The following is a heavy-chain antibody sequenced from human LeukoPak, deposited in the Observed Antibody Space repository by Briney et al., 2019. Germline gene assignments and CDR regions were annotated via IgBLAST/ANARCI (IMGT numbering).Heavy chain of an antibody. Sequence: ASVKVSCKASGYTFRNHGITWVRQAPGQGLEWMGWISCYNGDTHYAQNLQGRVTMTTDTSTSTAYMELRSLRSDDTGGYYCARDPTNTSGYYAYFDYWGQGTLVTVSS. CDR3: ARDPTNTSGYYAYFDY. V-gene: IGHV1-18*01. CDR2: ISCYNGDT. D-gene: IGHD5-12*01. CDR1: GYTFRNHG. J-gene: IGHJ4*02.